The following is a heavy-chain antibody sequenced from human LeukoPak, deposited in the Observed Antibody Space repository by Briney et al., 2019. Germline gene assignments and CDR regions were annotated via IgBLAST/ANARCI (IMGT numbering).Heavy chain of an antibody. CDR1: GGSFSGYY. CDR3: ARGPRANYYGSGSADY. CDR2: INHSGST. D-gene: IGHD3-10*01. J-gene: IGHJ4*02. V-gene: IGHV4-34*01. Sequence: SETLSLTCAVYGGSFSGYYWSWLRQPPGKGREWIGEINHSGSTNYNPSLKGRVTISVDTSKNQFSLKLSSATAADTAVYYCARGPRANYYGSGSADYWGQGTLVTVSS.